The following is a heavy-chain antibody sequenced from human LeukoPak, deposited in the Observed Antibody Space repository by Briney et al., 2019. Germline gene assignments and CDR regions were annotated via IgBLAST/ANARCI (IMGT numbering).Heavy chain of an antibody. Sequence: ERSLRLSCAASGFTFSSYGMHWVRQAPGKGLEWVAVISYDGSNKYYADSVKGRFTISRDNSKNTLYLQMNSLRAEDTAVYYCAKDGSGWRSYYYYGMDVWGQGTTVTVSS. J-gene: IGHJ6*02. CDR3: AKDGSGWRSYYYYGMDV. CDR2: ISYDGSNK. D-gene: IGHD6-19*01. CDR1: GFTFSSYG. V-gene: IGHV3-30*18.